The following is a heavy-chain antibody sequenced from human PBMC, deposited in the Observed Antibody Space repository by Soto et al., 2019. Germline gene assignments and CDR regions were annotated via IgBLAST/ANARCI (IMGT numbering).Heavy chain of an antibody. D-gene: IGHD5-18*01. V-gene: IGHV1-18*04. CDR2: ISGKNDKR. CDR3: AREGNGYEDY. Sequence: QVQLVQSGGEIKKPGASVNVSCKASGYTFTRYGISWVRQAPGQGFEWMGWISGKNDKRNHAQKFRGRITMTTDTSNTAYLEVRSLGSDDTAIYYCAREGNGYEDYWGQGTLVTVSS. CDR1: GYTFTRYG. J-gene: IGHJ4*02.